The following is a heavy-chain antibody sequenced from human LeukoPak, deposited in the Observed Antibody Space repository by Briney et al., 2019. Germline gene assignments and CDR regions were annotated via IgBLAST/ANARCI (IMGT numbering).Heavy chain of an antibody. V-gene: IGHV1-8*03. Sequence: ASVKVSCKASGYTFTSYDIHWVRQATGQGLEWMGWMNLNSGNTGYAQKFQGRVTITRNTSISTAYMELSSLRSGDTAVYYCARSRIAAAGMGFDYWGQVTLVTVSS. CDR3: ARSRIAAAGMGFDY. D-gene: IGHD6-13*01. CDR2: MNLNSGNT. J-gene: IGHJ4*02. CDR1: GYTFTSYD.